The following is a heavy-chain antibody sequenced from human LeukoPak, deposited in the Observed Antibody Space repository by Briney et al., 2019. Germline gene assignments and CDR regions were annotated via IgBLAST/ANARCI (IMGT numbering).Heavy chain of an antibody. V-gene: IGHV3-74*01. D-gene: IGHD1-20*01. CDR3: ARVLYNWNDVLDY. CDR2: IDSDGGST. Sequence: QAGGSLRLSCAASGFTFSSYWMHWVRQSPGKGLVWVSRIDSDGGSTTYADSVKGRFTISRDNAENTLYLQMHSLRSEDTAVYYCARVLYNWNDVLDYWDQGTLVTVSS. CDR1: GFTFSSYW. J-gene: IGHJ4*02.